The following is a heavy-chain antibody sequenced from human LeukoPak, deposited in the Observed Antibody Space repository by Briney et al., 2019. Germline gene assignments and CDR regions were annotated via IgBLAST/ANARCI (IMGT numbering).Heavy chain of an antibody. V-gene: IGHV4-61*02. Sequence: PSQTLSLTCTVSGGSISSGSYYWSWIRQPAGKGLEWIGRIYTSGSTNYNPSLKSRVTISVDTSKNQFSLKLSSVTAADTAVYYCARQGYDSSGYYYVIDYWGQGTLVTVSS. D-gene: IGHD3-22*01. J-gene: IGHJ4*02. CDR1: GGSISSGSYY. CDR3: ARQGYDSSGYYYVIDY. CDR2: IYTSGST.